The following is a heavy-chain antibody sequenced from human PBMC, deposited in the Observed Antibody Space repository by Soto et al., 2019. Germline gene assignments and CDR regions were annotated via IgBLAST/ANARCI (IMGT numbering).Heavy chain of an antibody. D-gene: IGHD2-2*01. V-gene: IGHV3-23*01. J-gene: IGHJ4*02. CDR3: ATGRADIVVVPAAMPSSVPFDY. CDR2: ISGSGGGT. CDR1: GFTFSSYS. Sequence: GGSLRLSCAASGFTFSSYSMSWVRQAPGKGLEWVSAISGSGGGTYYADSVKGRFTISRDNSKNTLFLQMNSLRAEDTAVYYCATGRADIVVVPAAMPSSVPFDYWGQGTLVTVSS.